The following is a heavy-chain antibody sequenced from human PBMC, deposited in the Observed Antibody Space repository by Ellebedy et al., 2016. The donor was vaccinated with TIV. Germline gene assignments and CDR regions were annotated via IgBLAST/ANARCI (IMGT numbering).Heavy chain of an antibody. Sequence: ASVKVSCKASGYNFTAYFMHWVRQAPGQGLEWMALLNPHGYATGYAGRFRQRVTVSRDMSTNTVYMELSSLTSEDTALYFCARELYRSQWGKAFDLWGQGTMVTVSS. V-gene: IGHV1-46*01. CDR3: ARELYRSQWGKAFDL. D-gene: IGHD6-19*01. J-gene: IGHJ3*01. CDR2: LNPHGYAT. CDR1: GYNFTAYF.